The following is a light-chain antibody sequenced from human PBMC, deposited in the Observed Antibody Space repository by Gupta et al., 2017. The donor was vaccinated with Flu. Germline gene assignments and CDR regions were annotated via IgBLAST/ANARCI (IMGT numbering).Light chain of an antibody. CDR3: QQYGTSPL. V-gene: IGKV3-20*01. J-gene: IGKJ2*01. Sequence: EIVLTQSPGTLSLSPGERATLSCRASQSLSSSYLGWYQQKPGQAPRLLIYGASSRATGIPGRFSGSGSGTDFTLTISRLEPEDFAVYYCQQYGTSPLFGQGTKLENK. CDR1: QSLSSSY. CDR2: GAS.